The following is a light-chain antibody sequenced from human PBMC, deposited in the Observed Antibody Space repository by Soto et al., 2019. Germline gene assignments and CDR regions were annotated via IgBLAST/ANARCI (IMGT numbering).Light chain of an antibody. CDR1: SSDIGAYNY. J-gene: IGLJ1*01. CDR2: GVT. Sequence: QSVLTQPASVSGSPGQSITISCTGTSSDIGAYNYVSWYQQYPGKAPKLMIYGVTNRPSGVSNRFSGSKTGNTASLTISGLQAEDEADYYCFSHRSGDSHVFXTGTKVNVL. CDR3: FSHRSGDSHV. V-gene: IGLV2-14*01.